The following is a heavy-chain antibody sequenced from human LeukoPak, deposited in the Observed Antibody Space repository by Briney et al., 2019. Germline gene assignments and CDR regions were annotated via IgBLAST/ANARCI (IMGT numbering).Heavy chain of an antibody. CDR1: GFTFSTYW. J-gene: IGHJ4*02. CDR3: ARDWVSGSGSLDS. D-gene: IGHD3-10*01. CDR2: IRLDGIDT. Sequence: PGGSLRLSCAASGFTFSTYWMHWVRQAPGKGLVWVARIRLDGIDTSHADSVKGRFSISRDNAKNTLYLQMNSLRAEDTAIYYCARDWVSGSGSLDSWGQGTLVTVSS. V-gene: IGHV3-74*01.